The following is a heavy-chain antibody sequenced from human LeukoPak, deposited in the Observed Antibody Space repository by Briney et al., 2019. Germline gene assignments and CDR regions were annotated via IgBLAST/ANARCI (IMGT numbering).Heavy chain of an antibody. CDR3: AKDRGKLRFLEWLLVDAFDI. Sequence: GGSLRLSCAASGFTFSSYAMSWVRQAPGKGLEWVSAISGSGGSTYYADSVKGRFTISRDNSKNTLYLQMNSPRAEDTTVYYCAKDRGKLRFLEWLLVDAFDIWGQGTMVTVSS. V-gene: IGHV3-23*01. D-gene: IGHD3-3*01. CDR1: GFTFSSYA. J-gene: IGHJ3*02. CDR2: ISGSGGST.